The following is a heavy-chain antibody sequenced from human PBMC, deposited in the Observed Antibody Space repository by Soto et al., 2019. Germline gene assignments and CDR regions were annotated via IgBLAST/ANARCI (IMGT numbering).Heavy chain of an antibody. CDR3: ARYGYDYVWGSYRPYYYYYYGMDV. J-gene: IGHJ6*02. V-gene: IGHV1-69*13. CDR2: IIPIFGTA. D-gene: IGHD3-16*02. Sequence: AASVKVSCKASGGTFSSYAISWVRQAPGQGLEWMGGIIPIFGTANYAQKFQGRVTITADESTSTAYMELSSLRSEDTAVYYCARYGYDYVWGSYRPYYYYYYGMDVWGQGTTVTVSS. CDR1: GGTFSSYA.